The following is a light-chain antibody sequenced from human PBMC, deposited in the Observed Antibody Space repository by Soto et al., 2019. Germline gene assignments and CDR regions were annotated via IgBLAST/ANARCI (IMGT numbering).Light chain of an antibody. CDR1: SSDVGGYNY. J-gene: IGLJ2*01. CDR3: SSYTSSSTL. V-gene: IGLV2-14*01. Sequence: QSVLTQPASVSGSPGPSITISCTGTSSDVGGYNYVSWYQQHPGKAPKLMIYDVSNRPSGVSNRFSGSKSGNTASLTISGLQAEDEADYYCSSYTSSSTLFGGGTKLTVL. CDR2: DVS.